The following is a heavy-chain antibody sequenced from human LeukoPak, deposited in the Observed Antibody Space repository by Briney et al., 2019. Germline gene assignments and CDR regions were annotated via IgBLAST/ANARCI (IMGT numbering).Heavy chain of an antibody. CDR2: IYYSGST. CDR1: GDSISVNY. J-gene: IGHJ4*02. D-gene: IGHD6-13*01. V-gene: IGHV4-59*01. CDR3: ARCRYSSSPDFEY. Sequence: SETLSLTCTVSGDSISVNYWTWIRQPPGKGLEWIGYIYYSGSTNYNASLKSRVTISVDTSKNQFSLKLSSVTSADTAVYYCARCRYSSSPDFEYWGQGSLVTVSS.